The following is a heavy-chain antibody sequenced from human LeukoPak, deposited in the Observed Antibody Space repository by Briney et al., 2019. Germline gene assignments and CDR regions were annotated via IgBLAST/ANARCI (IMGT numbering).Heavy chain of an antibody. Sequence: PGGSLRLSCAASGFTFSSYAMSWVRQAPGKGLEWVSAISGTGGSTFYADSVKGRFTVSRDNSKNTLYLQMNTLRAEDTAVYYCAKDYVWGWPKRGRDVWGRGTTVTVSS. CDR3: AKDYVWGWPKRGRDV. D-gene: IGHD3-16*01. CDR1: GFTFSSYA. V-gene: IGHV3-23*01. J-gene: IGHJ6*04. CDR2: ISGTGGST.